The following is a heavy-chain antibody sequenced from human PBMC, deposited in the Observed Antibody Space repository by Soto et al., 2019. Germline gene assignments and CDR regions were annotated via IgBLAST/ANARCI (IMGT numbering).Heavy chain of an antibody. CDR3: VRVVEGATRHTDPDS. V-gene: IGHV4-39*01. Sequence: QVHLQESGPGLVKPSETLSLTCTVSGVSIHNSHSFWAWIRQPPGKGLQFIASVYHNGGAHYNSSLKSRVTISVDTANNQVSLRRRSLTAADTAFYYCVRVVEGATRHTDPDSWGQGILVTVSS. D-gene: IGHD3-3*01. CDR2: VYHNGGA. CDR1: GVSIHNSHSF. J-gene: IGHJ5*01.